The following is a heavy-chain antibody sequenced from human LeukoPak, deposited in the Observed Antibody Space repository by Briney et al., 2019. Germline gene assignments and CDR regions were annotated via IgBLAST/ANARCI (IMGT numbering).Heavy chain of an antibody. CDR1: GYSFTNYW. V-gene: IGHV5-51*01. D-gene: IGHD6-13*01. CDR2: IYCGDSDT. Sequence: GESLKISCKASGYSFTNYWIGWVRQMPGKGLELMGIIYCGDSDTRYSPSFQGQVTISVDKSISTAYLQWSSLKASDTAMYYCARFSYSTKAVDYWGQGTLVTVSS. J-gene: IGHJ4*02. CDR3: ARFSYSTKAVDY.